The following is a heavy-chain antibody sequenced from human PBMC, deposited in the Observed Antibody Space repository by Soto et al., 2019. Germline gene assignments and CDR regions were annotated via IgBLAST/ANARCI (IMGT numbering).Heavy chain of an antibody. Sequence: PGGSIILSCAAAGFPFRSYSRIWVRQAPGKGLEWVSAISGSGGSTYYADSVKGRFTISRDNSKNTLYLQMDSLRAEDTAVYYCAKDRHDYDFWSGTGYWGQGTLVTVSS. CDR3: AKDRHDYDFWSGTGY. V-gene: IGHV3-23*01. J-gene: IGHJ4*02. D-gene: IGHD3-3*01. CDR1: GFPFRSYS. CDR2: ISGSGGST.